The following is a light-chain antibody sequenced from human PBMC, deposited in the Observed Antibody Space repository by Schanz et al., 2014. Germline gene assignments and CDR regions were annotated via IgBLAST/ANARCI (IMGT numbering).Light chain of an antibody. Sequence: EIVLTQSPGSLSLSPGERATLSCRASQSVGRYLVWYQQKPGQAPRLLIYGASNRATGIPDRFSGSGSGTDFALTISRLEPEDLAVYYCQQYGNSPLTFGGGTKVEIK. CDR1: QSVGRY. V-gene: IGKV3-20*01. J-gene: IGKJ4*01. CDR2: GAS. CDR3: QQYGNSPLT.